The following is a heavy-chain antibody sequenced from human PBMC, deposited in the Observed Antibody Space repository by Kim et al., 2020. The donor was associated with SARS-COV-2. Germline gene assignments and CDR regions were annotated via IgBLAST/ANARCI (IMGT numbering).Heavy chain of an antibody. V-gene: IGHV1-3*01. J-gene: IGHJ5*02. Sequence: SQNAQGRGTITRDTSATTAYMDLSSLTAKDTAVYYCAREGSGSYNWFDPWGQGTLVTVSS. CDR3: AREGSGSYNWFDP. D-gene: IGHD3-10*01.